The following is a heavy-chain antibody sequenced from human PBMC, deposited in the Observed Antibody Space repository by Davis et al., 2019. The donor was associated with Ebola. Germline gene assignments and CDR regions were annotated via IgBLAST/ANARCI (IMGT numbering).Heavy chain of an antibody. D-gene: IGHD6-13*01. J-gene: IGHJ6*03. CDR3: ARLRDSSSWYYYYYMDV. Sequence: MPSETLSLTCTVSGVSISSHYWSWIRQTPGKGLEWIGHIYYSGSTNYNPSLKSRVTISVDTSKNQFSLKLSSVTAADTAVYYCARLRDSSSWYYYYYMDVWGKGTTVTVSS. CDR2: IYYSGST. V-gene: IGHV4-59*11. CDR1: GVSISSHY.